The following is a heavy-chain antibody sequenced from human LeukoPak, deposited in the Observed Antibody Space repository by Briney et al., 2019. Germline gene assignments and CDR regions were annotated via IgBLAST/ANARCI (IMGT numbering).Heavy chain of an antibody. Sequence: GGSLRLSCAASGFTFSSYAMRWVRQAPGKGLEWVSAVSGSGGSTYYADSVKGRFTISRDNSKNTLYLQMNSLRAEDTAVYYCARSPNFGDYRTRVVYYYGMDVWGQGTTVTVSS. CDR3: ARSPNFGDYRTRVVYYYGMDV. CDR1: GFTFSSYA. V-gene: IGHV3-23*01. D-gene: IGHD4-17*01. CDR2: VSGSGGST. J-gene: IGHJ6*02.